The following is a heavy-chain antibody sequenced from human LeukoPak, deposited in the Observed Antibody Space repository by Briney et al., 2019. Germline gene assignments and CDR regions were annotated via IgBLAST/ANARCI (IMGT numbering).Heavy chain of an antibody. D-gene: IGHD5-24*01. CDR3: ASSPRGWLQLAHYFDY. Sequence: SETLSLTCTVSGRSISNSSYYWGRIRQPPGKGLEWIESIYYSGSTYHNPSLKSPVTISVDTSKNQCSLNLSSVTAADTAVYYCASSPRGWLQLAHYFDYWGQGTLVTVSS. CDR2: IYYSGST. J-gene: IGHJ4*02. V-gene: IGHV4-39*01. CDR1: GRSISNSSYY.